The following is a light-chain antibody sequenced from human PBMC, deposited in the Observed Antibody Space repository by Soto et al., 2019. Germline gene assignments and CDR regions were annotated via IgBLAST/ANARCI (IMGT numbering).Light chain of an antibody. CDR3: SSYTSSSTYVV. Sequence: QSALTQPASVSGSPGQSITISCTGASSDVGAYNYVSWYQHHPGKAPKLIIYEVSNRPSGVSDRFSGSKSGNTASLTISGLQAEDEADYYCSSYTSSSTYVVFGGGTKLTVL. J-gene: IGLJ2*01. V-gene: IGLV2-14*01. CDR1: SSDVGAYNY. CDR2: EVS.